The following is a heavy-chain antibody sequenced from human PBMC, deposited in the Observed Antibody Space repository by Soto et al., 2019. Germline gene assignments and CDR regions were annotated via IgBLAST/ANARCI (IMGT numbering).Heavy chain of an antibody. D-gene: IGHD2-2*01. J-gene: IGHJ4*02. CDR1: GGIFKNFD. CDR2: IIPLFNAT. V-gene: IGHV1-69*13. CDR3: AINAERNAQKFDF. Sequence: ASVKVSCKTSGGIFKNFDIGWVRQSPGQGLEWMGEIIPLFNATNYAQKFRGRVTVTADESTRTAYMELTRLTYDDTAVYFCAINAERNAQKFDFWGQGTLVTVSS.